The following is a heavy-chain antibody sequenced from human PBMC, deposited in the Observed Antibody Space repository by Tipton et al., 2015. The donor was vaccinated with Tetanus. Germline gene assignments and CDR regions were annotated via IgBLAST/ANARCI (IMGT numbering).Heavy chain of an antibody. Sequence: LRLSCSVSGDSINSGDYYWSWIRQPPGKGLEWIGYIYYSGSTYYNPSLKSRVTISVDTSKNQFSLKLSSVTAADTAVYYCARGITMVRGVDYWGQGTLVTVSS. D-gene: IGHD3-10*01. CDR2: IYYSGST. J-gene: IGHJ4*02. CDR3: ARGITMVRGVDY. V-gene: IGHV4-30-4*01. CDR1: GDSINSGDYY.